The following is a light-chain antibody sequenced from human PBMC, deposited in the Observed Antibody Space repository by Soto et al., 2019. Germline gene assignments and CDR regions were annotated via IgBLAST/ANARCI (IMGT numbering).Light chain of an antibody. J-gene: IGKJ5*01. CDR2: DAS. CDR1: QSVSSY. CDR3: QQRSNWPPIT. V-gene: IGKV3-11*01. Sequence: PGERATLSCRSSQSVSSYLAWYQQKPGQAPRLLIYDASNRATGIPARFSGSGSGTDFTLTISRLEHEDFAVYYCQQRSNWPPITFGQGTRLEIK.